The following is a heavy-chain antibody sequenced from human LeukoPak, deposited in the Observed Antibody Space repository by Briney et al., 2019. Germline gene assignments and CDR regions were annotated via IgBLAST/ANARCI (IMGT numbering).Heavy chain of an antibody. CDR2: INTNSRNT. D-gene: IGHD6-13*01. V-gene: IGHV1-18*01. Sequence: ASVKASCEASGYNFNSYGISWVRQAPGQGLEWMGWINTNSRNTNYAQKFQGRVTMTTDTSTSTAYMDLRSLRSDDTAVYYRARGVGIAAAGYFYYYMDVWGKGTTVTVSS. CDR3: ARGVGIAAAGYFYYYMDV. J-gene: IGHJ6*03. CDR1: GYNFNSYG.